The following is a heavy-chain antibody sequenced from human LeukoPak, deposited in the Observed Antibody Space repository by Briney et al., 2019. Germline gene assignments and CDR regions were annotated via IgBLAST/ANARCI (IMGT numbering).Heavy chain of an antibody. D-gene: IGHD4-17*01. CDR2: ISGSGGST. Sequence: PGGSLRLSCAASGFTFSSYAMSWVRQAPGKGLEWVSAISGSGGSTYYADSVKGRFTISRDNSKNTLYLQMNSLRAEDTAVYYCAKDVAATVTTFPFDYWGQGTLVTVSS. CDR1: GFTFSSYA. V-gene: IGHV3-23*01. CDR3: AKDVAATVTTFPFDY. J-gene: IGHJ4*02.